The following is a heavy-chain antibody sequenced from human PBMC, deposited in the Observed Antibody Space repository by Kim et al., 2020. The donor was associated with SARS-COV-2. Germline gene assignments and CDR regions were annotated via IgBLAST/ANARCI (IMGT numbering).Heavy chain of an antibody. V-gene: IGHV3-33*06. J-gene: IGHJ4*02. CDR3: AKGYGSGRHLFDY. Sequence: KYYADSVKGRFTISRDNSKNTLFLQMNSLRAEDAAVYYCAKGYGSGRHLFDYWGQGTLVTVSS. D-gene: IGHD3-10*01. CDR2: K.